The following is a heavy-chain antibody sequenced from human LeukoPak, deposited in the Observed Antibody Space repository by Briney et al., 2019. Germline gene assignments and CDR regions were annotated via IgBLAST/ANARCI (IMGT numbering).Heavy chain of an antibody. J-gene: IGHJ4*02. CDR2: INHSGST. Sequence: PSETLSLTCAVYGGAFSGYYWSWIRQPPGKGLEWIGEINHSGSTNYNPSLKSRLTISVDTSKNQFSLKLSSVTAADTAVYYCARHYDFWSGALDYWGQGTLVTVSS. CDR1: GGAFSGYY. D-gene: IGHD3-3*01. CDR3: ARHYDFWSGALDY. V-gene: IGHV4-34*01.